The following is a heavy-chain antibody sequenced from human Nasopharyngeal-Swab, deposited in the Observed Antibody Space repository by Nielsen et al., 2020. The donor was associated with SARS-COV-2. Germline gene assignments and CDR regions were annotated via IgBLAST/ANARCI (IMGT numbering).Heavy chain of an antibody. CDR2: TYHSGST. J-gene: IGHJ5*02. CDR3: AREHIIGNWFDP. V-gene: IGHV4-59*01. D-gene: IGHD3-3*01. Sequence: RQAPGKGLEWIGSTYHSGSTNNNPSLKSRATITVDTSKNQVSLKLTSVTAADTAVYYCAREHIIGNWFDPWGQGTLVTVSS.